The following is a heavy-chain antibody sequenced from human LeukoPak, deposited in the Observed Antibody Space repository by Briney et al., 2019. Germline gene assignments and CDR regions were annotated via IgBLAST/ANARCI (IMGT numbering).Heavy chain of an antibody. CDR2: IYTSGST. CDR1: GGSISSYY. Sequence: SETLSLTCTVSGGSISSYYWSWIRQPAGKGLEWIGRIYTSGSTNYNPSLKSRVTISVDTSKNQFSLKLSSVTAADTAVYYCARVSALYASKMAFDYWGQGTLVTVSS. CDR3: ARVSALYASKMAFDY. D-gene: IGHD2-2*01. J-gene: IGHJ4*02. V-gene: IGHV4-4*07.